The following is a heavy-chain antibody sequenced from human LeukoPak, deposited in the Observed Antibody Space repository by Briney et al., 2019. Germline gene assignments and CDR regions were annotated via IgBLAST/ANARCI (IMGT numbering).Heavy chain of an antibody. Sequence: GGSLRLSCAASGFTFSGSAMHWVRQASGKGLEWVGRIRSKANSYATAYAASVKGRFTISRDDSKNTAYLQMNSLKTEDTAVYYCTRPDYGDYVPQEYWGQGTLVTVSS. J-gene: IGHJ4*02. V-gene: IGHV3-73*01. D-gene: IGHD4-17*01. CDR2: IRSKANSYAT. CDR1: GFTFSGSA. CDR3: TRPDYGDYVPQEY.